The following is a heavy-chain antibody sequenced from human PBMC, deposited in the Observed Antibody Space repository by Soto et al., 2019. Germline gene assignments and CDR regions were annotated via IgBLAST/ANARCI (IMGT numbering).Heavy chain of an antibody. CDR2: ISGSGGST. CDR1: GFTFSLYA. D-gene: IGHD3-10*01. V-gene: IGHV3-23*01. CDR3: AKTWESYYYYGPRSWFDP. J-gene: IGHJ5*02. Sequence: GGSLRLSCEASGFTFSLYAMSWVRQAPGKGLEWVSAISGSGGSTYYADSVKGRFTISRDNSKNTLYLQMNSLRAEDTAVYYCAKTWESYYYYGPRSWFDPWGQGTLVTVSS.